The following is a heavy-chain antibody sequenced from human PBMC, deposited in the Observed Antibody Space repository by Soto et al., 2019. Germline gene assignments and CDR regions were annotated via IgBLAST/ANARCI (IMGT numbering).Heavy chain of an antibody. CDR3: APISSVDPYGYVNGGLDV. D-gene: IGHD5-18*01. CDR1: GGSIRSYY. V-gene: IGHV4-59*01. J-gene: IGHJ6*02. Sequence: TLSLTCSVSGGSIRSYYWSWIRQSPEKGLERIGYFYHSGNSNYNPSLKSRVTISVDTSKNQLSLSLRSVTAADTAVYFCAPISSVDPYGYVNGGLDVWGQGTTVTVSS. CDR2: FYHSGNS.